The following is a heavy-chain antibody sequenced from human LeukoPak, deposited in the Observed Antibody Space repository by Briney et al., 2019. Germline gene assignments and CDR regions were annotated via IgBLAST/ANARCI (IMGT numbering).Heavy chain of an antibody. CDR3: ASSLSSRKYYYGMDV. J-gene: IGHJ6*02. V-gene: IGHV4-39*07. Sequence: SETLSLTCTVSGGSISSSTSYWGWIRQPPGKGLEWIGTIYHSGSTFYNPSLKSRVTISVDTSKNQFSLKLSSVTAADTAVYYCASSLSSRKYYYGMDVWGQGTTVTVSS. CDR1: GGSISSSTSY. CDR2: IYHSGST.